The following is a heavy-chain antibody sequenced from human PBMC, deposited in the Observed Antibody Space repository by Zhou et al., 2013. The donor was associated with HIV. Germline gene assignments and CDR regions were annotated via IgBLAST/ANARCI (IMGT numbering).Heavy chain of an antibody. V-gene: IGHV1-18*01. J-gene: IGHJ6*03. CDR3: AREGNYYYMDV. CDR1: GYTFSSYG. CDR2: ISAYSGDT. Sequence: QVHLVQSGAEVKKPGASVKVSCKASGYTFSSYGVTWVRQAPGQGLEWVGWISAYSGDTNYAQKLQGRVTMTTDTSTSTAYMELRSLRSDDTAVYYCAREGNYYYMDVWGKGTTVTVSS.